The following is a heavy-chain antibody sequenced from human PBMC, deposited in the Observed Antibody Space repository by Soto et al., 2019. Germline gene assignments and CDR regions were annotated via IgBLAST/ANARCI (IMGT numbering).Heavy chain of an antibody. CDR1: GGSISSSSYY. CDR3: ARHSSSWYEFDY. V-gene: IGHV4-39*01. Sequence: PSETLSLTCTVSGGSISSSSYYWGWIRQPPGKGLEWIGSIYYSGSTYYNPSLKSRVTISVDTSKNQFSLRLSSVTAADTAVYYCARHSSSWYEFDYWGQGTLVTVSS. CDR2: IYYSGST. D-gene: IGHD6-13*01. J-gene: IGHJ4*02.